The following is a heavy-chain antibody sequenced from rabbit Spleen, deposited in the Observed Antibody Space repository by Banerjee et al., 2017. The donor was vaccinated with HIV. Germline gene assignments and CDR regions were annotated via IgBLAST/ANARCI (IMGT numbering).Heavy chain of an antibody. CDR2: IDDSGAFI. CDR3: ARNYFVVGDSLNL. Sequence: QEQLEESGGGLVKPEGSLTLTCAASGFSFNNNYWMCWVRQAPGKGLEWIGCIDDSGAFIYYATWAKGRFTISKTSSTTVTLQMTSLTAADTATYFCARNYFVVGDSLNLWGQGTLVTVS. J-gene: IGHJ4*01. D-gene: IGHD2-1*01. CDR1: GFSFNNNYW. V-gene: IGHV1S45*01.